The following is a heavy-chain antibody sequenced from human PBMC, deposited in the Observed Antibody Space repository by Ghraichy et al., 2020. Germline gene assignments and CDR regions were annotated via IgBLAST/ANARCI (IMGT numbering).Heavy chain of an antibody. V-gene: IGHV3-21*01. D-gene: IGHD5-18*01. CDR2: ISSSSYI. J-gene: IGHJ4*02. CDR1: GFTFSSYS. Sequence: GGSLRLSCAASGFTFSSYSMNWVRQAPGKGLEWVSSISSSSYIYYADSVKGRFTISRDNAKNSLYLQMNSLRAEDTAVYYCARAVGYSYGYGDYWGQGTLVTVSS. CDR3: ARAVGYSYGYGDY.